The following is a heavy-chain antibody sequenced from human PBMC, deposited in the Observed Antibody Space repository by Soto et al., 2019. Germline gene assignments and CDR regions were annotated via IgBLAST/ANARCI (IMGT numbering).Heavy chain of an antibody. J-gene: IGHJ6*02. CDR2: ISGSGSST. CDR3: ANRDTSMVTRYYYGMDV. CDR1: GFAFSNYD. D-gene: IGHD5-18*01. V-gene: IGHV3-23*01. Sequence: EVQLLESGGGLVQPRGSLRLSCVASGFAFSNYDMSWVRQAPGKGLEWVSAISGSGSSTYYADSVKGRFTISRDNPKNTLYLQMNSLRAEDTAVYYCANRDTSMVTRYYYGMDVWGQGTTVTVSS.